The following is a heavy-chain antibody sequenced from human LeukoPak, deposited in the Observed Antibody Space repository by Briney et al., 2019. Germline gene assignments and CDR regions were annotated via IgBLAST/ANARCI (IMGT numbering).Heavy chain of an antibody. CDR1: GYTFTDYY. V-gene: IGHV1-2*02. Sequence: ASVKVSCKASGYTFTDYYMHWVRQAPGQGLEWMGWINPNSGDTNYAQKFRGRVTMTRDTSISTAYMGLSRLISDDTAVYYCASPRIRNVFDIWGQGTMVTVSS. J-gene: IGHJ3*02. D-gene: IGHD1-1*01. CDR2: INPNSGDT. CDR3: ASPRIRNVFDI.